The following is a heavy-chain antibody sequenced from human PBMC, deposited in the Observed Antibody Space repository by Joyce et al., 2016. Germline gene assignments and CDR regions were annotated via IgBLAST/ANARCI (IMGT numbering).Heavy chain of an antibody. V-gene: IGHV4-31*04. Sequence: VRLQESGPGLVKPSQTLSLTCTVSGSSISGGGYRGGWIRQHPDKGLAWNGYIHHTRSTNIKPSLRSRNTTSVDTSKNEFSVKLNSVTAADKAIYYCAREPSSGYTGYSSGYFDYWGQGTLVTVSS. D-gene: IGHD3-22*01. CDR3: AREPSSGYTGYSSGYFDY. CDR2: IHHTRST. CDR1: GSSISGGGYR. J-gene: IGHJ4*02.